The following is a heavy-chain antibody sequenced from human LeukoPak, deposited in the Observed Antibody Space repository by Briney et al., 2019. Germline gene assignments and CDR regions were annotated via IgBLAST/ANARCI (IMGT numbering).Heavy chain of an antibody. D-gene: IGHD3-10*01. V-gene: IGHV3-23*01. CDR2: ISGSGGTT. CDR1: GFTFTRYT. CDR3: ANLEITMVRGP. Sequence: QPGGSLRLSCAASGFTFTRYTISWVRQAPGKGLDWVSGISGSGGTTYYADSVKGRFTISKDNSKNTVYLQMNSLRAEDTAVYYCANLEITMVRGPWGQGTLVTVSS. J-gene: IGHJ5*02.